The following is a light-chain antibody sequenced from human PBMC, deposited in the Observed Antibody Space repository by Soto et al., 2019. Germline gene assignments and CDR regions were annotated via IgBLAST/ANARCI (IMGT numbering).Light chain of an antibody. V-gene: IGKV1-39*01. CDR3: QQGYRTPST. Sequence: DIQMTQSPSSLSASVGDRVTITCRASQSISKDLYWYQQKPVEAPILLIYGASILQSGVPSRFSGALSGTDFTLPIHNLQPEHFATDFCQQGYRTPSTFGLGTKVDI. J-gene: IGKJ1*01. CDR1: QSISKD. CDR2: GAS.